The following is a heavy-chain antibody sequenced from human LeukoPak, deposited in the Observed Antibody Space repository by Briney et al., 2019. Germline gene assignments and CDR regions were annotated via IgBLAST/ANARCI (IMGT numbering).Heavy chain of an antibody. D-gene: IGHD4-17*01. CDR2: IVVDSGNT. CDR3: AADPYDYGDYVLGY. Sequence: SVKVSCKASGLTFTSSAVQWVRQARGQRLEWIGWIVVDSGNTNYAQKFQERVTITRDMSTSTAYMELSSLRSEDTAVYYCAADPYDYGDYVLGYWGQGTLVTVSS. CDR1: GLTFTSSA. J-gene: IGHJ4*02. V-gene: IGHV1-58*01.